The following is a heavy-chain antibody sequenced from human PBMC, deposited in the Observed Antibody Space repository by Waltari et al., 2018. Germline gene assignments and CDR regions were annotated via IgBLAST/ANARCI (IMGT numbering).Heavy chain of an antibody. Sequence: QVQLQESGPGLVKPSETLSLTCAVSGYSISSGYYWGWIRQPPGKGLEWIGSIYHSGSTYYNPSLKSRVTISVDTSKNQFSLKLSSVTAADTAVYYCAMGWGGYNAPFDYWGQGTLVTVSS. V-gene: IGHV4-38-2*01. CDR3: AMGWGGYNAPFDY. J-gene: IGHJ4*02. D-gene: IGHD5-12*01. CDR1: GYSISSGYY. CDR2: IYHSGST.